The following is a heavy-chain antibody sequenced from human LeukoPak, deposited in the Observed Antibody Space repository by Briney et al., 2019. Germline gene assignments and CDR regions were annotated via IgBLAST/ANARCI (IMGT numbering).Heavy chain of an antibody. CDR2: ISAYNGNT. CDR1: GYTFTSYG. Sequence: ASVKVSCKASGYTFTSYGISWVRQAPGQGLEWMGWISAYNGNTNYAQKLQGRVTMTTDTSTSTAYMELRSLRSDDTAVYYCARVKIGSGSYYYFDYWGQGTLVTVSS. D-gene: IGHD3-10*01. V-gene: IGHV1-18*01. CDR3: ARVKIGSGSYYYFDY. J-gene: IGHJ4*02.